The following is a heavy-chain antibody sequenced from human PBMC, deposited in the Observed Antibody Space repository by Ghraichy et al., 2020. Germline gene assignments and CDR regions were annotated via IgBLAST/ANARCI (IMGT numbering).Heavy chain of an antibody. CDR3: ARGQAPAAFPDAFDI. CDR1: GGSIDGYY. CDR2: IYYTGFN. D-gene: IGHD2-2*01. V-gene: IGHV4-59*01. J-gene: IGHJ3*02. Sequence: SETLSLTCTVSGGSIDGYYCSWIRQRPGKGLEWIGHIYYTGFNDYNPSLKSRVAMSIDTSKNQFSLKLTSVTAADTALYYCARGQAPAAFPDAFDIWGQGAMVTVSS.